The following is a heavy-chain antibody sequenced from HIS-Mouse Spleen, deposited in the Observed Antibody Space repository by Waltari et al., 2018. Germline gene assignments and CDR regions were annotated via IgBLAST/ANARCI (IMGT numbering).Heavy chain of an antibody. CDR1: GYTFTSYD. D-gene: IGHD6-19*01. Sequence: QVQLVQSGAEVKKPGASVKVSCKASGYTFTSYDINWVRQATGQGLEWMGWMNPNSGKTGYAQKFQGRVTMTRNTSISTAYMELSSLRSEDTAVYYCARGTSSGWYYYYYGMDVWGQGTTVTVSS. CDR2: MNPNSGKT. J-gene: IGHJ6*02. CDR3: ARGTSSGWYYYYYGMDV. V-gene: IGHV1-8*01.